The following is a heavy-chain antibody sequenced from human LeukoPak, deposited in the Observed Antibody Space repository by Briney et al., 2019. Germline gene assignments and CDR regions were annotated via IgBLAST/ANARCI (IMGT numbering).Heavy chain of an antibody. V-gene: IGHV3-30-3*01. CDR1: GFTFSSYA. D-gene: IGHD1-7*01. Sequence: GRSLRLSCAASGFTFSSYAMHWVRQAPGKGLEWVAVISYDGSNKYYADSVKGRFTTSRDNSKNTLYLQMNSLRAEDTAVYYCARENYAFDIWGQGTMVTVSS. J-gene: IGHJ3*02. CDR2: ISYDGSNK. CDR3: ARENYAFDI.